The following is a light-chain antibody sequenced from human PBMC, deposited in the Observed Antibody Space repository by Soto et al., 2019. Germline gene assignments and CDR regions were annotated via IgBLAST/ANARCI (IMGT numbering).Light chain of an antibody. CDR1: SGHTTYA. J-gene: IGLJ3*02. Sequence: QLVLTQSPSASASLGASVKLTCTLSSGHTTYAIAWHQQQPEKGPRFLMKLDSDGSQIKGDGIPDRFSGSSSGAERYLTISSLQSEDEADYYCQTCGTGGVFGGGTQLTVL. V-gene: IGLV4-69*01. CDR3: QTCGTGGV. CDR2: LDSDGSQ.